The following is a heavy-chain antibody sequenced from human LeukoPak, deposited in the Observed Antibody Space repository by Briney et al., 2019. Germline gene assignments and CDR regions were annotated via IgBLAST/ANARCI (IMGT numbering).Heavy chain of an antibody. Sequence: PSETLSLTCTVSGGSISSYYWTWIRQPPEKGLEWIGYIYYSGSTNYNPSLKSRVTISVDTSNNQFSLKLSSVTAADTAVYYCARDGAHKNHYYSYYYMDVWGKGTTVTVSS. J-gene: IGHJ6*03. CDR1: GGSISSYY. V-gene: IGHV4-59*01. D-gene: IGHD3-16*01. CDR2: IYYSGST. CDR3: ARDGAHKNHYYSYYYMDV.